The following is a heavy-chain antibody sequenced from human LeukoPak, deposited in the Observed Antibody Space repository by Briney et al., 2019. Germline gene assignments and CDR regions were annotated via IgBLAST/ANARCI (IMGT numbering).Heavy chain of an antibody. Sequence: GGSLRLSCAASGFNFDDFAMHWVRQAPGKGLEWVSGISWNGGNIDYVDSVKGRFTISRDNAKNSLYLQMNSLRAEDTAVYYCARASSSWYYFDYWGQGTLVTVSS. D-gene: IGHD6-13*01. V-gene: IGHV3-9*01. CDR1: GFNFDDFA. CDR3: ARASSSWYYFDY. CDR2: ISWNGGNI. J-gene: IGHJ4*02.